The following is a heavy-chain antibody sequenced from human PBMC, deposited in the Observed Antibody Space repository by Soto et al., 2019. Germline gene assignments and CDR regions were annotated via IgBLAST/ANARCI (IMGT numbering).Heavy chain of an antibody. CDR3: ARDATYSGYDYNWFDP. CDR2: IIPIFGTA. V-gene: IGHV1-69*13. D-gene: IGHD5-12*01. Sequence: EASVKVSCKASGGTFSSYAISWVRQAPGQGLEWMGGIIPIFGTANYARKFQGRVTITADESTSTAYMELSSLRSEDTAVYYCARDATYSGYDYNWFDPWGQGTLVTVSS. J-gene: IGHJ5*02. CDR1: GGTFSSYA.